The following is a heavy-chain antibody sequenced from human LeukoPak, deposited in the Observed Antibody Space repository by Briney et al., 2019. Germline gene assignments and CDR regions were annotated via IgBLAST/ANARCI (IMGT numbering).Heavy chain of an antibody. CDR2: IRNDGSDT. J-gene: IGHJ6*04. Sequence: PGGSLGLSCTASGFTFSDNGMHWARQAPGKGLEWVAFIRNDGSDTYYADSVKGRFTISRDNAKNTLYLQMNSLTTEDTAVYYCVKDNPVCHVWGKGTTVAASS. D-gene: IGHD2-2*01. CDR3: VKDNPVCHV. CDR1: GFTFSDNG. V-gene: IGHV3-30*02.